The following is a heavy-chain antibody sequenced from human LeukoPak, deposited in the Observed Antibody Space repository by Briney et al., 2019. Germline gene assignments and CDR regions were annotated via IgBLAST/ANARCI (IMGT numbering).Heavy chain of an antibody. CDR3: ARAGAYHFDN. Sequence: GGSLRLSCAASGFTFSDYWMHWVRQAPGKGLGWVSIINTDTRGTYYADSVKGRFTISRDNAKNTLYLQMNSLRAEDTAVYYCARAGAYHFDNWGQGTLVTVSS. J-gene: IGHJ4*02. D-gene: IGHD3-16*01. CDR2: INTDTRGT. V-gene: IGHV3-74*01. CDR1: GFTFSDYW.